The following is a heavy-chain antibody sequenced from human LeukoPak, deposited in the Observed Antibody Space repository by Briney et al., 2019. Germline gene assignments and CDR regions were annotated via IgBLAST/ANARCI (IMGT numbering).Heavy chain of an antibody. J-gene: IGHJ3*02. CDR1: GGSIRSYY. V-gene: IGHV4-4*07. CDR2: IYASGST. CDR3: AREWASGLGLYCSSTSCYNDAFDI. Sequence: PSETLSLTCTVSGGSIRSYYWSWIRQPAGKGLEWIGRIYASGSTNYNPSLKSRVTMSGDTSKNQSSLRLSSVTAADTAVYYCAREWASGLGLYCSSTSCYNDAFDIWGQGTMVTVSS. D-gene: IGHD2-2*02.